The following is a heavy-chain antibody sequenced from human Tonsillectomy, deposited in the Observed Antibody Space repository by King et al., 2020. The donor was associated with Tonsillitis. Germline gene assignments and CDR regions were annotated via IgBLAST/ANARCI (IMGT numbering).Heavy chain of an antibody. CDR1: GFTFSSYG. CDR2: ISYDGSNK. D-gene: IGHD6-13*01. V-gene: IGHV3-30*18. CDR3: AKARVGSSWPYYYYGMDV. Sequence: VQLVESGGGVVQPGRSLRLSCAASGFTFSSYGMHWVRQAPGKGLEWVAVISYDGSNKYYADSVKGRFTISRDNSKNTLYLQMNSLRAEDTAVYYCAKARVGSSWPYYYYGMDVWGRGTTVTVSS. J-gene: IGHJ6*02.